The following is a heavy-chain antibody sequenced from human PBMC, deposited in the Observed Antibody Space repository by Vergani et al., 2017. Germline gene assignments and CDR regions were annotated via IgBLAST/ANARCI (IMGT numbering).Heavy chain of an antibody. Sequence: EVQLVESGGGLVQPGGSLRLSCAASGFTFSSYWMHWVRQAPGKGLVWVSRINSDGSSTSYADSVKGRFTISRDNAKNTLYLQMNSLRAEDTAVYYCASDVVDRYYYYGMDVWGQGTTVTVSS. J-gene: IGHJ6*02. CDR2: INSDGSST. CDR1: GFTFSSYW. CDR3: ASDVVDRYYYYGMDV. V-gene: IGHV3-74*01. D-gene: IGHD2-21*01.